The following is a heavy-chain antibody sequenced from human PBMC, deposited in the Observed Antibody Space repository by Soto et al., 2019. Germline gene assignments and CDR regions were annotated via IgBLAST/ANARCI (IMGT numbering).Heavy chain of an antibody. CDR2: ISATGGGT. J-gene: IGHJ4*02. CDR1: GFKFSNYA. D-gene: IGHD3-16*01. Sequence: QSGGSLRLSCAASGFKFSNYAMSWVRQAPGKGLEWVSLISATGGGTYYADSVKGRFTISRDNSHNTLYLQVHSLTAEDTAVYYCAKDRRVGGNSAFYFDFWGQGAQVTVSS. CDR3: AKDRRVGGNSAFYFDF. V-gene: IGHV3-23*01.